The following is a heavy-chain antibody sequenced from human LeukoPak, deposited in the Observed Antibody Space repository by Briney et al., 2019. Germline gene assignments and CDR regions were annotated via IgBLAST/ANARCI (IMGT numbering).Heavy chain of an antibody. CDR2: IYTSGST. CDR3: ARERDYVWGSYRYSPCFDY. CDR1: GGSISSGSYY. D-gene: IGHD3-16*02. Sequence: SETLSLTCTVSGGSISSGSYYWSWIRQPAGKGLEWIGRIYTSGSTNYNPSLKSQVTISVDTSKNQFSLKLSSVTAADTAVYYCARERDYVWGSYRYSPCFDYWGQGTLVTVSS. J-gene: IGHJ4*02. V-gene: IGHV4-61*02.